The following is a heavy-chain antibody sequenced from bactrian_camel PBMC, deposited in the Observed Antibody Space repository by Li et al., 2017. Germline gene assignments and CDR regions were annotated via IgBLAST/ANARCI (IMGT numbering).Heavy chain of an antibody. J-gene: IGHJ6*01. CDR1: GFTFSTYD. CDR2: IETRGGRT. Sequence: DVQLVESGGGLVQPGGSLRLSCAASGFTFSTYDMTWVRQAPGTGLEWVSRIETRGGRTYYSDSVKGRFTISLDDAKNTVFLQMNNLKEEDTAMYYRAADPRRCTVVAGSGEFVDFRYWGQGTQVTVS. CDR3: AADPRRCTVVAGSGEFVDFRY. V-gene: IGHV3S40*01. D-gene: IGHD6*01.